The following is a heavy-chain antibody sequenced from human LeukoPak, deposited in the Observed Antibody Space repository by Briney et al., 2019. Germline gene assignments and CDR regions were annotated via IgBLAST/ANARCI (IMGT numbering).Heavy chain of an antibody. Sequence: GGSLRLSCAATGFTFSNYAMMWVRQAPGKRLEWVSSITGSGDGTYYADSVRGRFTISRDNSENTLYLQLNSLRADDTAVYFCVKGFVHPTYYFDYWGQGTLVTVSS. CDR2: ITGSGDGT. J-gene: IGHJ4*02. V-gene: IGHV3-23*01. CDR3: VKGFVHPTYYFDY. D-gene: IGHD3-10*01. CDR1: GFTFSNYA.